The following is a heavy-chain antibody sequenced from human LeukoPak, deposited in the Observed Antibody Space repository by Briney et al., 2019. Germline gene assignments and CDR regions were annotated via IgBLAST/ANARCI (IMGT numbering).Heavy chain of an antibody. V-gene: IGHV3-23*01. J-gene: IGHJ4*02. CDR1: GFTFSSYA. Sequence: PGGSLRLSCAAYGFTFSSYAMSWVRQAQGKGLEWVSAISGRGGSTYYADSEKGRFTISRDNSKNTLYLQMNSLRAEDTAVYYCAKALPLVLDYYDSSGSGGEYFDYWGQGTLVTVSS. CDR2: ISGRGGST. D-gene: IGHD3-22*01. CDR3: AKALPLVLDYYDSSGSGGEYFDY.